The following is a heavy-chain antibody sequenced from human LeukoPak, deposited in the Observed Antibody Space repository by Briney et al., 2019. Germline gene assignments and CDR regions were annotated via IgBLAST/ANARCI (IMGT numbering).Heavy chain of an antibody. V-gene: IGHV1-69*13. J-gene: IGHJ5*01. CDR3: ARASGSYWWFDS. CDR2: IIPIFGTA. CDR1: GGTFSSYA. Sequence: SVKVSCKASGGTFSSYAISWVRQAPGQGLEWMGGIIPIFGTANYAQKFQGRVTITADESTSTAYMELSRLRSDDTAVYYCARASGSYWWFDSWGQGTLVTVSS. D-gene: IGHD1-26*01.